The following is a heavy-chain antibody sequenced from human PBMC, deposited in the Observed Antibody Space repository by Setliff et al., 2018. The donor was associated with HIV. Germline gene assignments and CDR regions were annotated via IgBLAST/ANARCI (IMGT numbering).Heavy chain of an antibody. V-gene: IGHV1-18*01. D-gene: IGHD4-17*01. CDR2: ISTFDGNT. Sequence: ASVKVSCKASGYNFFSYGISWVRQAPGQGLEWMGRISTFDGNTDYAQNVQDRVTMTTDTSTSTVYMELRSLRSDDTAVYYCARVPGDYGDNPIDYWGQGTLVTVS. CDR3: ARVPGDYGDNPIDY. J-gene: IGHJ4*02. CDR1: GYNFFSYG.